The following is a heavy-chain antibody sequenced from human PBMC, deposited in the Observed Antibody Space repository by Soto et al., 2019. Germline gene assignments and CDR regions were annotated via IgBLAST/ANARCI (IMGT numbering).Heavy chain of an antibody. CDR3: ARVITIFGGILKYYFDY. CDR1: GGSISSSNW. CDR2: IYHSGST. V-gene: IGHV4-4*02. D-gene: IGHD3-3*01. J-gene: IGHJ4*02. Sequence: QVQLQESGPGLVKPSGTLSLTCAVSGGSISSSNWWSWVRQPPGKGLEWIGEIYHSGSTNYNPSLKSRVTISVDKSKNQFSLKLSSVTADTAVYYCARVITIFGGILKYYFDYWGQGTLVTVSS.